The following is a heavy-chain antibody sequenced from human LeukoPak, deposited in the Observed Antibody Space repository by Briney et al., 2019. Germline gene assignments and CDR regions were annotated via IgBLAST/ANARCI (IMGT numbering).Heavy chain of an antibody. D-gene: IGHD3-16*01. Sequence: GGSLRLSCAASGFTFSSYEMNWVRQAPGKGLEWVSYISSSGSTIYYADSVKGRFTISRDNAKNSLYLQMNGLRAEDTAVYYCARDSGVYYYYGMDVWGKGTTVTVSS. CDR2: ISSSGSTI. V-gene: IGHV3-48*03. CDR3: ARDSGVYYYYGMDV. CDR1: GFTFSSYE. J-gene: IGHJ6*04.